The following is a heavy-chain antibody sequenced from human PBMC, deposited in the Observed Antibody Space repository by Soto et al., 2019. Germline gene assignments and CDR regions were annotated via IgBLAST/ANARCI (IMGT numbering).Heavy chain of an antibody. Sequence: PSQTLSLTCAISGGSVSSNSAAWNWIRQSPSIGLEWLGRTYYRSKWYNDYAERVKGRFTISRDNSKNTLYLQMNSLRAEDTAVYYCSRGLSIVGSSSWHPHWLDPWGQGTLVTVSS. J-gene: IGHJ5*02. CDR3: SRGLSIVGSSSWHPHWLDP. CDR1: GGSVSSNSAA. D-gene: IGHD6-13*01. V-gene: IGHV6-1*01. CDR2: TYYRSKWYN.